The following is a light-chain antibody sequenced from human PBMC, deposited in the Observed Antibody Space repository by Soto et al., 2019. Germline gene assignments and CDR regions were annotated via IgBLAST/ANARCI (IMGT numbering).Light chain of an antibody. V-gene: IGLV2-18*02. CDR1: SGDIGTYNR. CDR2: EVS. CDR3: SSYTTSTLV. Sequence: QSALTQPPSVSGSPGQSVTISCTGTSGDIGTYNRVSWYQQTPGTAPKVMIYEVSNRPSGVPDRFSGSQSGNTASLTISGLQAEDEADYYCSSYTTSTLVFGGGTKLPS. J-gene: IGLJ2*01.